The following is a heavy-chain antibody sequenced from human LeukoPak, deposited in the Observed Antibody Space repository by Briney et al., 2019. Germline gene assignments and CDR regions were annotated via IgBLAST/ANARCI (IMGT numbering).Heavy chain of an antibody. CDR3: ARGYYYFDY. CDR2: IYPGDSHP. J-gene: IGHJ4*02. CDR1: GYSFTSYW. V-gene: IGHV5-51*01. D-gene: IGHD3-22*01. Sequence: KFGESLKISCQGSGYSFTSYWIGWVRQMPGKGLEWMGIIYPGDSHPRYSPSFQGQVTISVDKSISIVYLQWSSLKASDTAMYYCARGYYYFDYWGQGTLVTVSS.